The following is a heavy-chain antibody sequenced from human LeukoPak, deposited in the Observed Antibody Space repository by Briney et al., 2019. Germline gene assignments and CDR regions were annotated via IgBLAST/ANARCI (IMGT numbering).Heavy chain of an antibody. CDR3: ARDSRLGGWPLFDY. CDR2: IYHDGST. CDR1: GGSISSGGYS. J-gene: IGHJ4*02. V-gene: IGHV4-30-2*01. D-gene: IGHD3-16*01. Sequence: SETLSLTCAVSGGSISSGGYSWNWIRQPPGKGLEWIGYIYHDGSTYQNPSLRSRVTISVDRSKNQFSLKLSSVTAADTAVYYCARDSRLGGWPLFDYWGQGTLVTVSS.